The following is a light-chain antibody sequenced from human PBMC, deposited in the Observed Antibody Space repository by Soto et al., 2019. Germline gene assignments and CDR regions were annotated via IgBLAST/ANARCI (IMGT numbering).Light chain of an antibody. Sequence: EIVLTQSPATLSVFPGEKATLSCGASQSVSNNFAWYHQKPGQAPRPLIYGASTRATGVPARFSGSGSGTEFTLTNSSLQSEDSAIYYCQQYSSWPFTFGPGTKVAIE. J-gene: IGKJ3*01. CDR1: QSVSNN. CDR2: GAS. V-gene: IGKV3-15*01. CDR3: QQYSSWPFT.